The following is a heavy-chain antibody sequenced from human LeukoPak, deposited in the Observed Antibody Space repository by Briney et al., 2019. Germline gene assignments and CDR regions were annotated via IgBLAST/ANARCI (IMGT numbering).Heavy chain of an antibody. CDR1: GGSISSSGSY. V-gene: IGHV4-39*01. Sequence: SETLSLTCTVSGGSISSSGSYWGWIRQPPGKRLEWIGNIYYSGSTYYNPSLKSRVTISVDTSKNQFSLKLSSVTAADTAVFYCARRGSYDTFDIWGQGTMVTVSS. CDR2: IYYSGST. J-gene: IGHJ3*02. CDR3: ARRGSYDTFDI. D-gene: IGHD1-26*01.